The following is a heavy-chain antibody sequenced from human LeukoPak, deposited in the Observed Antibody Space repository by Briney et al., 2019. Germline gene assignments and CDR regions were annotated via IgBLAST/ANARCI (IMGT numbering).Heavy chain of an antibody. V-gene: IGHV1-2*02. CDR3: ARESSLSLSAFDI. CDR2: INPNSGGT. CDR1: GYTFTGYY. Sequence: ASVKVSCKASGYTFTGYYMHWVRQAPGQGLEWMGWINPNSGGTNYAQKFQGRVTMTRDTSISTAYMELSSLRSDDTAVYYCARESSLSLSAFDIWGQGTMVTVSS. J-gene: IGHJ3*02.